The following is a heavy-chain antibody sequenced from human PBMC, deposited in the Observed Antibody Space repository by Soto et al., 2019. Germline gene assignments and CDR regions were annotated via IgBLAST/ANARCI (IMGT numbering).Heavy chain of an antibody. CDR2: IYYSGST. CDR3: ARHECHYYGSSERYYGMDV. V-gene: IGHV4-39*01. J-gene: IGHJ6*02. D-gene: IGHD3-10*01. CDR1: GGSISSSSYY. Sequence: PSETLSLTCTVSGGSISSSSYYWGWIRQPPGKGLEWIGSIYYSGSTYYNPSLESRVTISVDTSKNQFSLKLSSVTAADTAVYYCARHECHYYGSSERYYGMDVWGQGTTVTVSS.